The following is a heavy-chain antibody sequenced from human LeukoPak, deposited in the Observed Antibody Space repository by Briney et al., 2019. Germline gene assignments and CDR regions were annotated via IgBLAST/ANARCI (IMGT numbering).Heavy chain of an antibody. D-gene: IGHD2-15*01. J-gene: IGHJ4*02. CDR3: ARQPAPTLKYFDY. Sequence: GGSLRPSCAASGFTFTNAWMSWVRQAPGKGLEWVGRITIKTDGERTDYAAPVKGRFTISRDDSESTLYLQMNSLKTEDTAVYYCARQPAPTLKYFDYWGQGTLVTVSS. CDR1: GFTFTNAW. CDR2: ITIKTDGERT. V-gene: IGHV3-15*01.